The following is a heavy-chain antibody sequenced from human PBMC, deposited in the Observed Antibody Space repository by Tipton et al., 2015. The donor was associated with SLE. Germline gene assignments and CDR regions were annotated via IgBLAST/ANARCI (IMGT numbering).Heavy chain of an antibody. Sequence: AGLVKPSETLSLTCAVYGGSFSGYYWSWIRQPPGKGLEWIGEINHSGSTNYNPSLKSRVTISVDTSKNQFSLKLSSVTAADTAVYYCARGPRTRAFDIWGQGTMVTVSS. J-gene: IGHJ3*02. V-gene: IGHV4-34*01. CDR1: GGSFSGYY. CDR2: INHSGST. D-gene: IGHD1-7*01. CDR3: ARGPRTRAFDI.